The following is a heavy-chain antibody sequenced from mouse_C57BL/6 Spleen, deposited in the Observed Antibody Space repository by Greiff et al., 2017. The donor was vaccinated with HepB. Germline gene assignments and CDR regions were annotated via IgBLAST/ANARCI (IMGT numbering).Heavy chain of an antibody. CDR2: IDPANGNT. J-gene: IGHJ1*03. D-gene: IGHD1-1*01. Sequence: EVQLQQSVAELVRPGASVKLSCTASGFNIKNTYMHWVKQRPEQGLEWIGRIDPANGNTKYAPKFQGKATITADTSSNTAYLQLSSLPSADTAIYYGARPYYGSSDWYFEVWGTGTTVTVSS. V-gene: IGHV14-3*01. CDR1: GFNIKNTY. CDR3: ARPYYGSSDWYFEV.